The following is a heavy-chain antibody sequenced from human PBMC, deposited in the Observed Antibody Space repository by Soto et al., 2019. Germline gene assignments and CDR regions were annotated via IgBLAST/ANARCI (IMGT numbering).Heavy chain of an antibody. CDR3: ARVLVVVVAATRLYYFDY. V-gene: IGHV4-39*07. D-gene: IGHD2-15*01. J-gene: IGHJ4*02. CDR1: GGSISSSSYY. CDR2: IYYSGST. Sequence: SETLSLTCTVSGGSISSSSYYWGWIRQPPGKGLEWIGSIYYSGSTYYNPSLKSRVTISVDTSKNQFSLKLSSVTAADTAVYYCARVLVVVVAATRLYYFDYWGQGTLVTVSS.